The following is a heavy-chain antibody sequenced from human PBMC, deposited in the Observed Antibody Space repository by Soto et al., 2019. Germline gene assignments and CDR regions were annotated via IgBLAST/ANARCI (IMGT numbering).Heavy chain of an antibody. Sequence: SETLSLTCTVSGGSISSGDYYWSWIRQPPGKGLEWIGYIYYSGSTYYNPSLKSRVTISVDTSKNQFSLKLSSVTAADTAVYYCARGAATSLYYGMDVWGQGTTVTVSS. CDR1: GGSISSGDYY. CDR3: ARGAATSLYYGMDV. CDR2: IYYSGST. J-gene: IGHJ6*02. V-gene: IGHV4-30-4*01.